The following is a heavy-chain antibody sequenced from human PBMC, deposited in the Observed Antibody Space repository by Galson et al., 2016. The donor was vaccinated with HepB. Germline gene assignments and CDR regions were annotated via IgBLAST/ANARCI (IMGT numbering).Heavy chain of an antibody. J-gene: IGHJ4*02. CDR3: ATDFGGKGLEY. Sequence: SVKVSCKASGGTFSNYAFSWVRQAPGQGLEWMGGIFPMFAITNYTQKFQGRVTITADESARTSYLEVRSLRSEDTAVYYCATDFGGKGLEYWGQGTLVTVSS. CDR2: IFPMFAIT. D-gene: IGHD4-23*01. CDR1: GGTFSNYA. V-gene: IGHV1-69*13.